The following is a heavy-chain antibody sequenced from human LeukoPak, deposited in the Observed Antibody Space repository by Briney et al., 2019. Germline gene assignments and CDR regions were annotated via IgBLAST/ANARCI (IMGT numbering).Heavy chain of an antibody. D-gene: IGHD1-26*01. CDR2: ISSSGSTI. V-gene: IGHV3-11*04. CDR3: AGIVGVRTVRYFDY. J-gene: IGHJ4*02. CDR1: GFTLSDYY. Sequence: GGSLRLSCAASGFTLSDYYMSWIRQAPGKGLEWVSYISSSGSTIYYADSVKGRFTISRDNAKNSLYLQMNSLRAEDTAVYYCAGIVGVRTVRYFDYWGQGTLVTVSS.